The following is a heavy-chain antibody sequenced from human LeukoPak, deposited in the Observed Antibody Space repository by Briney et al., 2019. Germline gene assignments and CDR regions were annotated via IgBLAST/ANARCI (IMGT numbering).Heavy chain of an antibody. CDR2: NNANSGTT. D-gene: IGHD6-19*01. V-gene: IGHV3-23*01. Sequence: PGGSLRLSCAASGFAFNVYAMSWLRQPPGKGLECLFTNNANSGTTSYAASVRGRFSISRDNSKSTLYLQLSTLRADDAATYYCAKPISGGLAVTADWFHPWGQGTLVVVSS. CDR1: GFAFNVYA. CDR3: AKPISGGLAVTADWFHP. J-gene: IGHJ5*01.